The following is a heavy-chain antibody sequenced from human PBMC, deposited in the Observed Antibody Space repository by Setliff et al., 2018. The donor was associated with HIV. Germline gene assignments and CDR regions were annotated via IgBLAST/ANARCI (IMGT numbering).Heavy chain of an antibody. J-gene: IGHJ4*02. CDR1: GFTFSSYA. Sequence: GGSLRLSCAASGFTFSSYAMNWVRQAPGKGLEWVSVIYGGGSTNYADSVKGRFTISTDNSKNTLYLQMNSLRAEDTAVYYCARDWSVGGGLRTKNDYWGQGTLVTVSS. CDR2: IYGGGST. V-gene: IGHV3-23*03. CDR3: ARDWSVGGGLRTKNDY. D-gene: IGHD3-16*01.